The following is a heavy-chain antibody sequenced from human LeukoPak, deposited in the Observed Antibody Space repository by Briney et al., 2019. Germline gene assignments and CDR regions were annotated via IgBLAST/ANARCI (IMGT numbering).Heavy chain of an antibody. V-gene: IGHV3-49*03. J-gene: IGHJ3*02. D-gene: IGHD3-22*01. CDR3: ARVEYYYDSSALSDAFDI. Sequence: PGGSLRLSCTASGFTFGDYAMSWFRQAPGKGLEWVGFIRSKAYGGTTEYAASVKGRFTISRDDSKNSLYLQMNSLKTEDTAVYYCARVEYYYDSSALSDAFDIWGQGTMVTVSS. CDR2: IRSKAYGGTT. CDR1: GFTFGDYA.